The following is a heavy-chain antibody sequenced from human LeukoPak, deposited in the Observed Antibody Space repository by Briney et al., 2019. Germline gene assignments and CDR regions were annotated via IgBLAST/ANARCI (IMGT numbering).Heavy chain of an antibody. D-gene: IGHD3-9*01. V-gene: IGHV4-34*01. J-gene: IGHJ5*02. CDR3: ARLPTGYPNWFDP. CDR2: INHSGST. CDR1: GGSFSGYY. Sequence: SETLSLTCAVYGGSFSGYYWSWLRQPPGKGLEWIGEINHSGSTNYNPSLKSRVTISVDMSKNQFFLKLSSVTAADTAVYYCARLPTGYPNWFDPWGQGSLVTVSS.